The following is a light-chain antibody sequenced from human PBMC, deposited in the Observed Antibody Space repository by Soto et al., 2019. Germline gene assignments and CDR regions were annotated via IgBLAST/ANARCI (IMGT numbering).Light chain of an antibody. J-gene: IGLJ2*01. CDR1: NSNIGSNY. CDR3: AAWDDTLSGLV. Sequence: QSVLTQPPSASGTPGQTVTISCSGRNSNIGSNYVHWYQQLPGTAPRLLMYRADQRPSGVPDRFSGSKSGTSASLAISGLRSEDEADYYCAAWDDTLSGLVFGGGTKVTVL. CDR2: RAD. V-gene: IGLV1-47*01.